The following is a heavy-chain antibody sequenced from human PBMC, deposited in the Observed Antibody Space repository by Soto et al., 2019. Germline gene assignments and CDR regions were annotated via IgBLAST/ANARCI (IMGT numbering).Heavy chain of an antibody. CDR3: ATLNSFGSDY. CDR2: IYSDGSGP. CDR1: GFTFSNFW. J-gene: IGHJ4*02. D-gene: IGHD5-18*01. V-gene: IGHV3-74*03. Sequence: EVQLVESGGGLVQPGGSLRLSCAASGFTFSNFWMHWVRPAPGKVLVWVSRIYSDGSGPMYADSVKGRFTISRDNAKSTLYLQMNSLRAEDTSVYYCATLNSFGSDYWGRGTLVTVSS.